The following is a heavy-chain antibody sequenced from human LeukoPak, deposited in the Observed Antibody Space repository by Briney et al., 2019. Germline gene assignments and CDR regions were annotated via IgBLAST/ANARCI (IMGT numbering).Heavy chain of an antibody. J-gene: IGHJ4*02. CDR1: GGTFSSYA. V-gene: IGHV1-69*04. Sequence: SVKVSCKASGGTFSSYAISWVRQAPGQGLEWMGRIIPILGIANYAQKFQGRVTITADKSTSTAYMELSSLRSEDTAVYYCARNLGCSSTSCYKPFESLWGQGTLVTVSS. D-gene: IGHD2-2*02. CDR3: ARNLGCSSTSCYKPFESL. CDR2: IIPILGIA.